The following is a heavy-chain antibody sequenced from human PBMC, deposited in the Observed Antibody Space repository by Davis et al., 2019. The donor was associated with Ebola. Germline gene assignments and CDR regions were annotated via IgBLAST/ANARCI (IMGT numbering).Heavy chain of an antibody. CDR3: AKGGALYYYSSSWYGAPRDYYFDY. Sequence: SLKISCAASGFTFSSYAMHWVRQAPGKGLEWVSGISWNSGSIGYADSVKGRFTISRDNAKNSLYLQMNSLRAEDTALYYCAKGGALYYYSSSWYGAPRDYYFDYWGQGTLVTVSS. CDR1: GFTFSSYA. V-gene: IGHV3-9*01. D-gene: IGHD6-13*01. J-gene: IGHJ4*02. CDR2: ISWNSGSI.